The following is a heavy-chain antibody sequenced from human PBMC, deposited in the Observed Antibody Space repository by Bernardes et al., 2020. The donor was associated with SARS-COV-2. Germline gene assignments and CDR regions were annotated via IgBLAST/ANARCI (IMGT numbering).Heavy chain of an antibody. V-gene: IGHV4-59*01. CDR2: IYYSGST. D-gene: IGHD3-3*01. J-gene: IGHJ4*02. CDR3: ARLATVTIFGVVIVNYFDY. Sequence: SETLSLTCTVSGGSISSYYWSWIRQPPGKGLEWIGYIYYSGSTNYNPSLKSRVTISVDTSKNQFSLKLSSVTAADTAVYYCARLATVTIFGVVIVNYFDYWGQGTLVTVSS. CDR1: GGSISSYY.